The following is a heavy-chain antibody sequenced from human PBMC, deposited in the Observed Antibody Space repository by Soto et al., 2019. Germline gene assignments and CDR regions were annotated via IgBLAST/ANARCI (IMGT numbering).Heavy chain of an antibody. CDR1: GVSFSGYW. CDR3: GRSRCNEQNWFDP. J-gene: IGHJ5*02. D-gene: IGHD2-2*01. Sequence: EVQLVESGGDLVQPGGSLRLSCAASGVSFSGYWMHWVRQAPGKGLVWLSRINSDGSRTNYADSVKGRFTISRDNARNTVHLQTNSLTDEYTDMYYYGRSRCNEQNWFDPWGNGTVVTVSS. V-gene: IGHV3-74*01. CDR2: INSDGSRT.